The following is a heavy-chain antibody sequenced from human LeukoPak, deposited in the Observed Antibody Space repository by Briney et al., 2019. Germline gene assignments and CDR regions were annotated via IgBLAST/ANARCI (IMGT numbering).Heavy chain of an antibody. V-gene: IGHV3-30*02. CDR3: ASLVVVAAMFDY. J-gene: IGHJ4*02. D-gene: IGHD2-15*01. CDR1: GFTFSNYG. CDR2: IRYDGSNE. Sequence: GGSLRLSCAASGFTFSNYGMHWVRQAPGKGLEWVAFIRYDGSNEYYADSVKGRFTISRDNSKNTLYLQMNSLRAEDTAVYYCASLVVVAAMFDYWGQGTLVTVSS.